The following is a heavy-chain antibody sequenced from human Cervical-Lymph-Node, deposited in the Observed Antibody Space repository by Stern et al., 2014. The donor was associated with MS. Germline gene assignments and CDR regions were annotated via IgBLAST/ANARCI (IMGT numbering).Heavy chain of an antibody. CDR2: MSWTSCSI. V-gene: IGHV3-9*01. Sequence: EVQLVESGGGLVQPGMSLKLSCAASGFTFADYAMHWVRQAPGKGLEWVSGMSWTSCSIGYADSVKGRFTISRDNAKNSLYLQMNSLRTEDTAFYYCAKGSVGIAAPRNFDYWGQGTLVTVSS. CDR1: GFTFADYA. J-gene: IGHJ4*02. CDR3: AKGSVGIAAPRNFDY. D-gene: IGHD6-13*01.